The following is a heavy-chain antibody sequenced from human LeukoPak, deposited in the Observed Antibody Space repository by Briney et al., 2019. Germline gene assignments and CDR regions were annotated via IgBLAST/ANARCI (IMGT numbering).Heavy chain of an antibody. CDR2: IHYSGST. V-gene: IGHV4-59*01. J-gene: IGHJ6*03. CDR3: ARVIAAAGTGNYMDV. D-gene: IGHD6-13*01. CDR1: GGSISSYY. Sequence: SETLSLTCTVSGGSISSYYWSWIRQPPGKGLEWIGYIHYSGSTNYNPSLKSRVTISVDTSKNQFSLKLSSVTAADTAVYYCARVIAAAGTGNYMDVWGKGTTVTVSS.